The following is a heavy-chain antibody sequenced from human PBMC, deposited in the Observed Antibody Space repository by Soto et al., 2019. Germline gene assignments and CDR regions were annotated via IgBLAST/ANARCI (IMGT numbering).Heavy chain of an antibody. Sequence: QLVETGGGLIQPGTSLTLSCAASGFSVSHNYMTWVRQAPGKGLEWVSFVYSGGATFYADSVKGRFILSRDDSQNILYLQMNNLRAEDTAVYYCARVPGRLWGRGTLVTVAS. V-gene: IGHV3-53*02. CDR3: ARVPGRL. J-gene: IGHJ4*02. CDR1: GFSVSHNY. D-gene: IGHD3-10*01. CDR2: VYSGGAT.